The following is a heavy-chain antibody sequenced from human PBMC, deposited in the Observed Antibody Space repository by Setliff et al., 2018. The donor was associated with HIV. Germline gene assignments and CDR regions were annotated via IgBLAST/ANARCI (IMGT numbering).Heavy chain of an antibody. CDR1: GGSISTSNW. J-gene: IGHJ3*02. D-gene: IGHD2-15*01. Sequence: ETLSLTCTVSGGSISTSNWWGWIRQTPGKGLEWIGYIYYSGSTNYNPSLKSRVTISLDTSRNQFSLKLGSVTAADTAMYYCAREHCSGGSCNGFDIWGQGTMVTVSS. CDR2: IYYSGST. CDR3: AREHCSGGSCNGFDI. V-gene: IGHV4-28*03.